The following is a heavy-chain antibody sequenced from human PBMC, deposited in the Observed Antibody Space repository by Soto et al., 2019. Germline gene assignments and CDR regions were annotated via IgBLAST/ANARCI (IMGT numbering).Heavy chain of an antibody. CDR3: ARVRKVATMVRGVITLYYYYGMDV. Sequence: PSETLSLTCAVYGGSFSGYYWSWIRQPPGKGLEWIGEINHSGSTNYNPSLKSRVTISVDTSKNQFSLKLSSVTAADTAVYYCARVRKVATMVRGVITLYYYYGMDVWGQGTTVTVSS. V-gene: IGHV4-34*01. J-gene: IGHJ6*02. CDR2: INHSGST. D-gene: IGHD3-10*01. CDR1: GGSFSGYY.